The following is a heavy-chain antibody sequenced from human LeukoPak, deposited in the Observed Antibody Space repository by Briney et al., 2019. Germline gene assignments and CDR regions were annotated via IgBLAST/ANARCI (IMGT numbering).Heavy chain of an antibody. D-gene: IGHD4-17*01. Sequence: GGSLRLSCAASGFTFSSYWMHWVRQAPGKGLVWVSRINSDGSSTSYADSVKGRFTISRDNAKNTLYLQVNSLRAEDTAVYYWARGKTPAVTTPFDYWAREPWSPSPQ. J-gene: IGHJ4*02. CDR1: GFTFSSYW. V-gene: IGHV3-74*01. CDR2: INSDGSST. CDR3: ARGKTPAVTTPFDY.